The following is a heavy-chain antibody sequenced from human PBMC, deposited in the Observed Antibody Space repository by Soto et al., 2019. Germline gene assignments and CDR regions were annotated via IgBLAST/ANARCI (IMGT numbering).Heavy chain of an antibody. J-gene: IGHJ3*02. D-gene: IGHD3-16*01. CDR1: GFTFSGIA. CDR2: IRSEAKSYAT. Sequence: GGSLILSCAAPGFTFSGIAVHWVRQVSGKGLEWIGRIRSEAKSYATTYAASLKGRVTISRDNAKNSLYLQMNSLRDEDTAVYYCARGHGGSSGDDAFDIWGQGTMVTVSS. CDR3: ARGHGGSSGDDAFDI. V-gene: IGHV3-73*01.